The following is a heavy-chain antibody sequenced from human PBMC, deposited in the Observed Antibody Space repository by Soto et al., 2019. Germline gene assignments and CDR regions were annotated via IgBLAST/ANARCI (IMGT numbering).Heavy chain of an antibody. CDR2: ISSYNGNT. J-gene: IGHJ4*02. CDR1: AGTITSCG. CDR3: ARAPYSSGWWGFDY. Sequence: ASVQVSCWASAGTITSCGISWVRQPLGEGGEWMGWISSYNGNTNYAQNLQGRGTISRDNAKNTLYLQMNSLSSQDTAVYSCARAPYSSGWWGFDYWGQGTLVTVSS. V-gene: IGHV1-18*01. D-gene: IGHD6-19*01.